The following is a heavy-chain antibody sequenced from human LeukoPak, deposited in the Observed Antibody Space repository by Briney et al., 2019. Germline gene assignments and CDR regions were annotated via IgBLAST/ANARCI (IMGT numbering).Heavy chain of an antibody. V-gene: IGHV4-61*02. CDR2: IYTSGST. D-gene: IGHD3-22*01. Sequence: SQTLSLTCTVSRGSISSGSYYWSWIRQPAGKGLERIGRIYTSGSTNYNPSLKSRVTISVDTSKNQFSLKLSSVTAADTAVYYCARGGDYYDSGGYSDYWGQGTLVTVSS. J-gene: IGHJ4*02. CDR3: ARGGDYYDSGGYSDY. CDR1: RGSISSGSYY.